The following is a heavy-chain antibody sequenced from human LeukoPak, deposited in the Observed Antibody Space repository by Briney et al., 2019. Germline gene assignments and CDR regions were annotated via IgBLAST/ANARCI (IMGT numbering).Heavy chain of an antibody. D-gene: IGHD2-2*01. CDR2: ISAYNGNT. Sequence: ASVKVSFKASGYTFTSYGISWVRQAPGQGLEWVGWISAYNGNTNYAQKLQGRVTMNTDTSTSTAYMELRSLRSDDTAVYYFGRDWGGIVVVPAAILVARPFDYWGQGTLVTVSS. J-gene: IGHJ4*02. CDR3: GRDWGGIVVVPAAILVARPFDY. CDR1: GYTFTSYG. V-gene: IGHV1-18*01.